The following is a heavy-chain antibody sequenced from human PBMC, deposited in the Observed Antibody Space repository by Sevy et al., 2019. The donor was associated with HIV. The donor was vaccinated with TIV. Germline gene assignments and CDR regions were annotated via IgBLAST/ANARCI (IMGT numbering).Heavy chain of an antibody. CDR3: ARYNFWSGHYDYFDY. CDR1: GGSISSHY. J-gene: IGHJ4*01. D-gene: IGHD3-3*01. Sequence: SETLSLTCSVSGGSISSHYWSWIRQPAGEGLEWIGRSDTSGGTNYNPSLKTRVTMSIDTSRNQVSLRLRSVTAADTAVYYCARYNFWSGHYDYFDYWGPGALVTVSS. CDR2: SDTSGGT. V-gene: IGHV4-4*07.